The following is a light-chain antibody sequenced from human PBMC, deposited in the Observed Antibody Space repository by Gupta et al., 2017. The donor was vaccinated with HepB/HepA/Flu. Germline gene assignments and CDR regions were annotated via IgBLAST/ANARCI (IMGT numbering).Light chain of an antibody. J-gene: IGLJ2*01. CDR2: KDS. CDR1: ALPKQY. Sequence: SSELKQPPSVSVSPGQTARITCSGDALPKQYAYWYQQKPGQAPVLVIYKDSERPSGIPERFSGSSSGTTVTLTISGVQAEDEADYYCQSADSSGSYVVFGGGTKLTVL. V-gene: IGLV3-25*03. CDR3: QSADSSGSYVV.